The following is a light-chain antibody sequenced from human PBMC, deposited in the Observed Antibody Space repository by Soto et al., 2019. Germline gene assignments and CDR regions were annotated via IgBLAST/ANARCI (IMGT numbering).Light chain of an antibody. CDR3: QQCNTYPRT. J-gene: IGKJ1*01. V-gene: IGKV1-13*02. CDR1: QGISSA. Sequence: AIQLTQSPSSLSASVGDRVTITCRASQGISSALAWYQQKPGKGPKLLIYDASSVASGVPSRFSGSGSGTDFTLTISSLQPEDFATYYCQQCNTYPRTFGQGTKVDIK. CDR2: DAS.